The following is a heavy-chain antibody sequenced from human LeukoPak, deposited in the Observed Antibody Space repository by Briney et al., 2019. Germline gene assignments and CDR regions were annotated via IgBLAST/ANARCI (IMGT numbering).Heavy chain of an antibody. Sequence: GASXKVSCKATGGTFISYAISWVGQAPGKGGEWMGGINHIFGRANNAQKFQGRGTINTDGERRKDYMEMSRQRSEDTAVYYCAREVYDILTGYSTYYFDYWGQGTLVTVSS. CDR2: INHIFGRA. CDR3: AREVYDILTGYSTYYFDY. CDR1: GGTFISYA. J-gene: IGHJ4*02. D-gene: IGHD3-9*01. V-gene: IGHV1-69*05.